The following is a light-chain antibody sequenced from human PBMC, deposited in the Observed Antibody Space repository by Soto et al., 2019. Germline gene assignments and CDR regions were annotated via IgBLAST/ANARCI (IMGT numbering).Light chain of an antibody. CDR2: ENN. CDR3: GTWDSSLSVLYV. CDR1: SSNIGNNY. J-gene: IGLJ1*01. Sequence: QSVLTHPPSVSAAPGQKVTISCSGSSSNIGNNYVSWYQQLPGTAPKLLIYENNKRPSGIPDRFSGSKSGTSATLGITGLQTGDEADYYCGTWDSSLSVLYVFGTGTKVTVL. V-gene: IGLV1-51*02.